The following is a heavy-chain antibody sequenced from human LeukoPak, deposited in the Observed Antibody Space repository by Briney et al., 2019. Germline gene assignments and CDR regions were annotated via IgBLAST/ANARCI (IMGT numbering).Heavy chain of an antibody. Sequence: PSETLSLTCTVSGGSISSYYWSWIRQPPGKGLEWIGYIYYSGSTNYNPSLKSRVTISVDTSKNQFSLKLSSVTAADTAAYYCARLVTTRESIGIDYWGQGTLVTVSS. D-gene: IGHD4-11*01. CDR2: IYYSGST. V-gene: IGHV4-59*08. J-gene: IGHJ4*02. CDR1: GGSISSYY. CDR3: ARLVTTRESIGIDY.